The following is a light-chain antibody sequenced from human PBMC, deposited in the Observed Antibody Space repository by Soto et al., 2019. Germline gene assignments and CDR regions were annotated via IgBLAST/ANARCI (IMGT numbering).Light chain of an antibody. CDR3: KSRTTRNTLL. J-gene: IGLJ3*02. CDR2: EVT. CDR1: SSDVGGYNY. V-gene: IGLV2-14*01. Sequence: QSALTQPASVSGSPGQSITISCTGTSSDVGGYNYVSWYQQHPGKAPKLIIYEVTHRPSGVSSRFYGSRSGNTASLTISGLQAEDEADYYCKSRTTRNTLLFGGGTKLTVL.